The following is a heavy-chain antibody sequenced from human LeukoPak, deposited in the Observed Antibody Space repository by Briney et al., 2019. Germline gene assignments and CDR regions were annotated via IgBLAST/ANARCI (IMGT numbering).Heavy chain of an antibody. V-gene: IGHV3-11*04. J-gene: IGHJ6*03. D-gene: IGHD5-12*01. CDR2: ISSSGSTI. CDR1: GFTFSDYY. CDR3: ARAGRYSGYDSGDLYYYYYYMDV. Sequence: GGSLRLSCAASGFTFSDYYMSWIRQAPGKGLEWVSYISSSGSTIYYADSVKGRFTISRDNAKNSLYLQMNSLRAEDTAVYYCARAGRYSGYDSGDLYYYYYYMDVWGKGTTVTVSS.